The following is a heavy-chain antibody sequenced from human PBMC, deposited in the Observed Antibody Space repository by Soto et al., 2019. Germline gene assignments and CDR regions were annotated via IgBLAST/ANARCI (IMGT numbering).Heavy chain of an antibody. CDR1: GFTFTNAW. CDR2: IKSQIDGGTT. CDR3: TTDPPDGQGPGST. D-gene: IGHD4-17*01. V-gene: IGHV3-15*07. J-gene: IGHJ5*02. Sequence: GGSLRLSCVASGFTFTNAWMNWVRQAPGKGLEWVGRIKSQIDGGTTDYAAPVKGRFTISRDDSKNTMYLQMNSLKTEDTALYYCTTDPPDGQGPGSTWGQGSLVTVSS.